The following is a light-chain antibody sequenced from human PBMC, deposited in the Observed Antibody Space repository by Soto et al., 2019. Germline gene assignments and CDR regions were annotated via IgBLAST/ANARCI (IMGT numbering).Light chain of an antibody. CDR1: QSVSRN. J-gene: IGKJ2*01. CDR2: GAS. CDR3: QQYGDWPPET. Sequence: EVVLTQSPATLAVAPGDRATLSCRASQSVSRNLAWYQHRPGQAPRLLIYGASTRATGVPARFSGIGSATEFTLYISSLQFEHVAVYYCQQYGDWPPETFGQGTKLEI. V-gene: IGKV3-15*01.